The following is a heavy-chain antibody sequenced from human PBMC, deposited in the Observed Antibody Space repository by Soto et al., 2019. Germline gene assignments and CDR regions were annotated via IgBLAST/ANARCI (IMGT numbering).Heavy chain of an antibody. CDR3: ARGPVPAASYYYYYYMDV. J-gene: IGHJ6*03. V-gene: IGHV1-8*01. Sequence: QVQLVQSGAEVKKPGASVKVSCKASGYTFTSYDINWVRQATGQGLEWMGWMNPNSGNTGYAQKFQGRVTMTRNTSISIAYMELSSLRSEDTAVYYCARGPVPAASYYYYYYMDVWGKGTTVTVSS. CDR2: MNPNSGNT. D-gene: IGHD2-2*01. CDR1: GYTFTSYD.